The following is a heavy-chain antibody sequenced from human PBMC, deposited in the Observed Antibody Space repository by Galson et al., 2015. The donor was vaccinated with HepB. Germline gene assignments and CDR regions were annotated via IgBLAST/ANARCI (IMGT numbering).Heavy chain of an antibody. V-gene: IGHV3-30*18. CDR2: ISYDGSNK. J-gene: IGHJ4*02. Sequence: SLRLSCAASGFTFSSYGMHWVRQAPGKGLEWVAVISYDGSNKYYADSVKGRFTISRDNSKNTLYLQMNSLRAEDTAVYYCANLRVGATTSDYWGQGTLVTVSS. D-gene: IGHD1-26*01. CDR3: ANLRVGATTSDY. CDR1: GFTFSSYG.